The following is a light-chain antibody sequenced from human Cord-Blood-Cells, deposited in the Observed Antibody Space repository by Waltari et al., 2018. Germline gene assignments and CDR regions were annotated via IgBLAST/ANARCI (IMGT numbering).Light chain of an antibody. Sequence: SYELTQPPSVSVSAGQTARITCSGDALPKQYAYWYQPKPGHAPVLVIYKDSERPSGIPERFSGSSSGTTVTLTISGVQAEDEADYYCQAADSRGTYVVFCGGTKLTVL. J-gene: IGLJ2*01. CDR3: QAADSRGTYVV. V-gene: IGLV3-25*02. CDR1: ALPKQY. CDR2: KDS.